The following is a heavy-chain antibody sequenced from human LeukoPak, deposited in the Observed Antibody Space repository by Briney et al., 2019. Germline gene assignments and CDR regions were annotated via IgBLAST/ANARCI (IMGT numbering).Heavy chain of an antibody. CDR2: INRDGSDT. J-gene: IGHJ4*02. Sequence: RPGGALRLSCAASGFTFSRYWMQWVRRAPEKGLVWVSRINRDGSDTTYADSAKGRFTISRDNAKSKLYLQMNSLRAEETAVYYCARGRLIIDYGGQGTLVTVSS. V-gene: IGHV3-74*01. D-gene: IGHD3-9*01. CDR1: GFTFSRYW. CDR3: ARGRLIIDY.